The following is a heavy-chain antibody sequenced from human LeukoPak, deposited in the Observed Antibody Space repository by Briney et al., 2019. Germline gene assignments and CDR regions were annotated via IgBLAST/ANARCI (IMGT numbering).Heavy chain of an antibody. J-gene: IGHJ6*02. D-gene: IGHD3-10*01. CDR3: ARSVALYGSGSYSTNYYGMDV. Sequence: AGGSLRLSCAASGFTFDDYAMHWVRQAPGKGLEWVSSISSSSSYIYYADSVKGRFTISRDNAKNSLYLQMNSLRAEDTAVYYCARSVALYGSGSYSTNYYGMDVWGQGTTVTVSS. CDR1: GFTFDDYA. V-gene: IGHV3-21*01. CDR2: ISSSSSYI.